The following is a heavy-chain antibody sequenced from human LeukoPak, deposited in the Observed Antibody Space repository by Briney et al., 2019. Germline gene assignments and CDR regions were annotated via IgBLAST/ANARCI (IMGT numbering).Heavy chain of an antibody. V-gene: IGHV3-11*01. D-gene: IGHD3-10*01. CDR1: GFTLSDYY. Sequence: KAGGSLRLSCAASGFTLSDYYMSWIRQAPGKGLEWVSYISGRGSAIYYADSVKGRFTISRDNVKNSLYLQMNSLRVEDTAVYYCAGPRFGELLYDYWGRGTLVTVSS. CDR3: AGPRFGELLYDY. J-gene: IGHJ4*02. CDR2: ISGRGSAI.